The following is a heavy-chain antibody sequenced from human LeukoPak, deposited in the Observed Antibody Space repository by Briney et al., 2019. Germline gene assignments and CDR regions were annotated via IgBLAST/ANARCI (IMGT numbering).Heavy chain of an antibody. CDR2: IRYDGSNK. V-gene: IGHV3-30*02. D-gene: IGHD3-16*01. Sequence: GGSLRLSCAASGFTFSSYGMHWVRQAPGKGLEWVAFIRYDGSNKYYADSVKGRSTISRDNSYNTVSLQMNSLRDEDTGVYYCAKGLRTGVGPYMGYHYYMDVWGKGATVTVSS. J-gene: IGHJ6*03. CDR1: GFTFSSYG. CDR3: AKGLRTGVGPYMGYHYYMDV.